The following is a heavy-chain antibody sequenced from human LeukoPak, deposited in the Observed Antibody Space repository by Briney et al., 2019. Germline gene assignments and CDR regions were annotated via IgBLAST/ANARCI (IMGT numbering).Heavy chain of an antibody. CDR1: GYTLTELS. V-gene: IGHV1-24*01. D-gene: IGHD6-19*01. J-gene: IGHJ6*02. CDR3: ATLIAVAGIGYYYYGMDV. CDR2: FDPEDGET. Sequence: ASVKVSCKVSGYTLTELSMHWVRQAPGKGLEWMGGFDPEDGETIYAQKFQGRVTMTEDTSTDTAYMELSSLRSEDTAVYYCATLIAVAGIGYYYYGMDVWGQGTTVTVSS.